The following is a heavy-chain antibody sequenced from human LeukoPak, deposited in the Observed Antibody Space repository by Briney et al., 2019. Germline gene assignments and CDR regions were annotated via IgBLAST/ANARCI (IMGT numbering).Heavy chain of an antibody. V-gene: IGHV3-7*01. J-gene: IGHJ4*02. CDR2: IKQDGSEK. Sequence: GGSLRLSCAASGFTFSSYWMSWVRQAPGKGLEWVANIKQDGSEKHYVDSVKGRFTISRDNAKNSLYLQMNSLRAEDTAVYYCARDPLYYYDSSGYYPHDYWGQGTLVTVSS. CDR1: GFTFSSYW. CDR3: ARDPLYYYDSSGYYPHDY. D-gene: IGHD3-22*01.